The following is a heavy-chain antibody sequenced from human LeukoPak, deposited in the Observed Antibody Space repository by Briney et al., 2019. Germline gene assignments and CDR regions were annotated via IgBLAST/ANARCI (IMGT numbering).Heavy chain of an antibody. CDR3: AKTLFYDRGHETFQH. CDR1: GFTVSGNY. Sequence: GGSLRLSCAASGFTVSGNYMSWVRQAPGKGLEWVSAISGSGGSTNYAPSVKGRLTISRDNSKHTLYLQMNSLRAEDTAVYYCAKTLFYDRGHETFQHWGQGTLVTVSS. V-gene: IGHV3-23*01. CDR2: ISGSGGST. J-gene: IGHJ1*01. D-gene: IGHD2/OR15-2a*01.